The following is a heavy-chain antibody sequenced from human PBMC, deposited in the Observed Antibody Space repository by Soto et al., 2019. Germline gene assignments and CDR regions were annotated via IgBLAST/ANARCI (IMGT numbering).Heavy chain of an antibody. J-gene: IGHJ4*02. Sequence: QVQLVQSGAEVKKPGASVKVSCKASGYTFTSYGISWVRQAPGQGLEWMGWISAYNGNTNYAQKHQGRVTMTTDTSTSTAYMELRSLRSDDTAVYYCARDPLGLVVRGVMADYWGQGTLVTVSS. CDR3: ARDPLGLVVRGVMADY. D-gene: IGHD3-10*01. CDR2: ISAYNGNT. V-gene: IGHV1-18*01. CDR1: GYTFTSYG.